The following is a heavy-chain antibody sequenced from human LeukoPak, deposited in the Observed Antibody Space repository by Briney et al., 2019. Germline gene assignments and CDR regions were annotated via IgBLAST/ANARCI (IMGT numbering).Heavy chain of an antibody. V-gene: IGHV4-61*02. J-gene: IGHJ5*02. Sequence: ASQTLSLTCSVSGGSMRSDSSFWSWLRQPAGKGLEWIGRIYVTGNTNYNPSLERRVTISVATSKNQFSLKLSSVTAAHWAGFYFARELGSDYGGYSPWGQGTLVTVSS. CDR2: IYVTGNT. D-gene: IGHD4-23*01. CDR1: GGSMRSDSSF. CDR3: ARELGSDYGGYSP.